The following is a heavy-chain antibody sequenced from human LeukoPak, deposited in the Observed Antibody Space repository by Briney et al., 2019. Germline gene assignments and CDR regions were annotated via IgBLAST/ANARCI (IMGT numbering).Heavy chain of an antibody. V-gene: IGHV3-64*01. D-gene: IGHD6-13*01. J-gene: IGHJ4*02. CDR2: ISGNGDDT. CDR1: EFTFSSYT. CDR3: AKDAAGPEY. Sequence: PGGSLRLSCVASEFTFSSYTMHWFRQAPGKGLEYVSAISGNGDDTYYANSVKGRFTVSRDNSKNTLYLQMGSLTVEDTAIYYCAKDAAGPEYWGQGTRVTVSS.